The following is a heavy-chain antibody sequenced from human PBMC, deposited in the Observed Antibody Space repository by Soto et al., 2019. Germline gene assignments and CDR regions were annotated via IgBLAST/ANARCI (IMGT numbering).Heavy chain of an antibody. CDR3: ARVHTIFGIINVFDY. CDR1: GGSINSAGYY. D-gene: IGHD3-3*01. V-gene: IGHV4-31*03. J-gene: IGHJ4*02. Sequence: PSETLSLTCNVSGGSINSAGYYWSWIRQHPGKGLEWIWYIYYSGRTYYNPSLKSRVTISIGTSKTQFSLKVSSVTAEETAVYYCARVHTIFGIINVFDYWGQGALVTSP. CDR2: IYYSGRT.